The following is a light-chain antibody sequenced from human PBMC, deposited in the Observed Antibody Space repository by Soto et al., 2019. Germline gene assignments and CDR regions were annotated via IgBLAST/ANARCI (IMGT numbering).Light chain of an antibody. V-gene: IGKV1-33*01. CDR3: QQYDNLPSFT. CDR1: QDISNY. CDR2: EAS. Sequence: DIQMTQSPSSLSASVGDRVTITCQASQDISNYLNWYQQKPGKAPKLLIYEASNLETGVPSRFSGSGSGTDFTFTISSLQHADIAAYYCQQYDNLPSFTFGPGTKVEIK. J-gene: IGKJ3*01.